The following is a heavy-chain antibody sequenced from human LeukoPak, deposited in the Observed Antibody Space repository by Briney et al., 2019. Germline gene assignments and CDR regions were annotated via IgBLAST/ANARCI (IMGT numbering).Heavy chain of an antibody. J-gene: IGHJ4*02. CDR2: INHSGST. CDR1: GGSFSGYY. D-gene: IGHD6-19*01. CDR3: ARGLQWLVKYYFDY. Sequence: PSETLSLTCAVYGGSFSGYYWSWIRQPPGKGLEWIGEINHSGSTNYNPSLKSRVTTSVDTSKNQFSLKLSSVTAADTAVYYCARGLQWLVKYYFDYWGQGTLVTVSS. V-gene: IGHV4-34*01.